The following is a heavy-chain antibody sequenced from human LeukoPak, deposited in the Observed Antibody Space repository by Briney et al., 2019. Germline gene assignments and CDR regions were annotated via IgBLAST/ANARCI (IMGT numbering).Heavy chain of an antibody. V-gene: IGHV1-18*01. CDR3: ARFGAKRGWSYDFWSGTRSNWFDP. J-gene: IGHJ5*02. CDR1: GYTFTSYG. D-gene: IGHD3-3*01. CDR2: ISAYNGNT. Sequence: ASVKVSCKASGYTFTSYGISWVRQAPGKGLEWMGWISAYNGNTNYAQKLQGRVTMTTDTSTSTAYMELRSLRSDDTAVYYCARFGAKRGWSYDFWSGTRSNWFDPWGQGTLVTVSS.